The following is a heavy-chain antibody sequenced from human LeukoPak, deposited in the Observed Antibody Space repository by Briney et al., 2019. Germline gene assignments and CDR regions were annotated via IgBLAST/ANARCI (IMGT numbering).Heavy chain of an antibody. J-gene: IGHJ4*02. D-gene: IGHD2-15*01. CDR1: GFTFSSYS. CDR3: ARDTPSYCSGGSCYG. Sequence: GGSLRLSCAATGFTFSSYSMNWVRQAPGKGLEWVSSISSSSSYIYYADSVKGRFTISRDNAKNSPYLQMNSLRAEDTAVYYCARDTPSYCSGGSCYGWGQGTLVTVSS. CDR2: ISSSSSYI. V-gene: IGHV3-21*01.